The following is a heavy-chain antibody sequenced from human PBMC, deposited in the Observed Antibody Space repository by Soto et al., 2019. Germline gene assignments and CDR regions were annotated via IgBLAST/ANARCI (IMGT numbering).Heavy chain of an antibody. CDR3: AGDHWGIAVAGTRVRWFDP. CDR1: GYTFTSYA. V-gene: IGHV1-3*05. Sequence: QVQLVQSGAEEKKPGASVKVSCKASGYTFTSYAMHWVRQTPGQRLEWMGWINAGNGNTKYSQKFQGRVTITRDTSASTAYMELSSLRSEDTAVYYCAGDHWGIAVAGTRVRWFDPWGQGTLVTVSS. J-gene: IGHJ5*02. CDR2: INAGNGNT. D-gene: IGHD6-19*01.